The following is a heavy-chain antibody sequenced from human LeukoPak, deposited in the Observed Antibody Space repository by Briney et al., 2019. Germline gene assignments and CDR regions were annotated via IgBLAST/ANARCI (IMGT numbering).Heavy chain of an antibody. CDR2: IKGDGIST. CDR3: AKEATAYYFDY. Sequence: GGSLRLSCAASGFDFSSNWMHWVRHAPGQGLVWVSRIKGDGISTNYADSVKGRFTISRDNSKNTLCLQMDSLRAEDTAVYYCAKEATAYYFDYWGQGTLVTVSS. V-gene: IGHV3-74*01. J-gene: IGHJ4*02. CDR1: GFDFSSNW.